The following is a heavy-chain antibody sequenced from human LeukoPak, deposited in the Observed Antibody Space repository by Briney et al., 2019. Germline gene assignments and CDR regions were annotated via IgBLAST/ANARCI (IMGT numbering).Heavy chain of an antibody. CDR2: IYYSGNT. Sequence: SETLSLTCTVSGGSIRSSTDYWGWIRQPPGKGLDWIGSIYYSGNTYYNPSLKSRLTISVDTSKNQFSLRLSSVTAADTAVYYCATQAVAGTFDIWGQGTMVTVSS. D-gene: IGHD6-19*01. V-gene: IGHV4-39*01. CDR1: GGSIRSSTDY. J-gene: IGHJ3*02. CDR3: ATQAVAGTFDI.